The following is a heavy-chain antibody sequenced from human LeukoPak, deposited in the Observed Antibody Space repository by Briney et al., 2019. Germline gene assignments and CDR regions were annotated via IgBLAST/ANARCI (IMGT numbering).Heavy chain of an antibody. J-gene: IGHJ4*02. D-gene: IGHD5-18*01. CDR3: ARDPSTAMIFDY. V-gene: IGHV3-7*01. CDR2: IKEDGSEK. Sequence: PGGSLRLSCAASGFTFSNYWMSWVRQAPGKGLEWVANIKEDGSEKYYVDSVKGRFTISRDNAKNSLYLQMNSLRAEDTAVYYCARDPSTAMIFDYWGQGTLVTVSS. CDR1: GFTFSNYW.